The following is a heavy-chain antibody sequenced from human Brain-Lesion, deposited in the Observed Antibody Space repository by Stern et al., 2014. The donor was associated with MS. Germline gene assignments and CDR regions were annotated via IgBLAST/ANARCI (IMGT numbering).Heavy chain of an antibody. V-gene: IGHV1-2*02. CDR1: GYIFTGYY. CDR3: ARDQRGITIFGVVTDYYYLGMDV. J-gene: IGHJ6*02. Sequence: QVQLAQSGAEVKKPGASVKVSCKTSGYIFTGYYIHWVRQAPGQGLEWMAWIHPNTGGTKYAQKFQGRVTMSRDTSISTAYVELSSLTSDDTAVYYCARDQRGITIFGVVTDYYYLGMDVWGQGTTVTVSS. D-gene: IGHD3-3*01. CDR2: IHPNTGGT.